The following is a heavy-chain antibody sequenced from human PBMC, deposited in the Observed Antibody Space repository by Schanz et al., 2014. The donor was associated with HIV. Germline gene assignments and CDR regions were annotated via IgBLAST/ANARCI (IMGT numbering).Heavy chain of an antibody. D-gene: IGHD2-2*01. CDR3: ARGPSLVIVPAATDPRFDY. CDR2: MRGSDDST. CDR1: GLTFGSYA. V-gene: IGHV3-23*04. Sequence: VQLVESGGGVVQPGRSLRLSCAASGLTFGSYAMSWVRQAPGKGLEWVSGMRGSDDSTFYADSVKGRFTISRDNSKNTLYLQMNSLRAEDTAVYYCARGPSLVIVPAATDPRFDYWGQGTLVTVSS. J-gene: IGHJ4*02.